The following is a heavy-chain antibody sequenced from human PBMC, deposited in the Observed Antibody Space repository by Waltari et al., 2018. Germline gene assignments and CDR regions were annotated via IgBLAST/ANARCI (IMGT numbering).Heavy chain of an antibody. CDR3: ARDRWYFDS. CDR2: IKSKAYGATT. CDR1: GFIFRDHA. J-gene: IGHJ4*02. D-gene: IGHD2-15*01. V-gene: IGHV3-49*04. Sequence: VQLVESGGGLVQPGRSLTLSCTASGFIFRDHAVSWVRQAPGKGLEWVGFIKSKAYGATTENAASVKGRFIISRDDSKSIAYLQMDSLKTEDTAVYYCARDRWYFDSWGQGTLVTVSS.